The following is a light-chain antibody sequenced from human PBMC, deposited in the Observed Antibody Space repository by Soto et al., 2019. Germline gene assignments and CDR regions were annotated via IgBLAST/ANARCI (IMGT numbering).Light chain of an antibody. CDR3: QSYDSSMGGNYV. J-gene: IGLJ1*01. CDR1: SSNLGAGYD. CDR2: ANT. V-gene: IGLV1-40*01. Sequence: QSVLTQPPSVSGAPGQRVTISCTGSSSNLGAGYDVHWFQQLPETAPKLLIYANTNRPSGVPDRFSGSRSDASASLAITGLRAEDEADYYCQSYDSSMGGNYVFGTGTKVTVL.